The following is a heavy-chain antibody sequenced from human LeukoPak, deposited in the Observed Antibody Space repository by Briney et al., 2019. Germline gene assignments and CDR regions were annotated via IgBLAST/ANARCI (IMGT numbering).Heavy chain of an antibody. D-gene: IGHD3-22*01. CDR3: ARGRYRDSSGYSY. Sequence: GGSLRLSCAASGFTFNTYTMNWVRQAPGKGLEWVSYISGSSGIIYYADSVKGRFTISRDNAKNSLYLQMNSLRAEDTAVYYCARGRYRDSSGYSYWGQGTLVTVSS. V-gene: IGHV3-48*01. J-gene: IGHJ4*02. CDR2: ISGSSGII. CDR1: GFTFNTYT.